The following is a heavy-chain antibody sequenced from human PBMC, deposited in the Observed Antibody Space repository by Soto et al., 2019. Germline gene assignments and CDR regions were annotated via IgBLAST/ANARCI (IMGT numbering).Heavy chain of an antibody. CDR2: IKSKSDGGTT. V-gene: IGHV3-15*01. CDR1: GFPFSDAW. J-gene: IGHJ4*02. Sequence: GWSLRLSCAASGFPFSDAWMSWVRQAPGKGLDWVGRIKSKSDGGTTEYAAPVRGRFAISRDDSKNTLYLQMNSLKTEDTAVYYCVRATYFSDSSGYTRCFDYWGQGTLVTVSS. CDR3: VRATYFSDSSGYTRCFDY. D-gene: IGHD3-22*01.